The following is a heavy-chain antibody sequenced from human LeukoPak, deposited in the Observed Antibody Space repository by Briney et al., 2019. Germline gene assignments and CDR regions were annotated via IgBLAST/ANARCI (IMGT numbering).Heavy chain of an antibody. J-gene: IGHJ4*02. CDR3: AIYYYGSSGYYLPTDY. D-gene: IGHD3-22*01. CDR1: GGSISSYY. CDR2: IYYSGST. V-gene: IGHV4-59*01. Sequence: SETLSLTCTVSGGSISSYYWSWIRQPPGTGLEWIGYIYYSGSTNYNPSLKSRVTISVDTSKNQFSLKLSSVTAADTAVYYCAIYYYGSSGYYLPTDYWGQGTLVTVSS.